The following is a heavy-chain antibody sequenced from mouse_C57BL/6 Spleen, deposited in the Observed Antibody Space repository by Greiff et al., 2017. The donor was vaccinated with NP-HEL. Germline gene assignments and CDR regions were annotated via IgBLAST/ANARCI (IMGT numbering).Heavy chain of an antibody. CDR2: ISRGSGTI. CDR3: ARGEQLRLPYAY. V-gene: IGHV5-17*01. Sequence: DVQLVESGGGLVKPGGSLKLSCAASGFTFSDYGMHWVRQAPEQGLEWVAYISRGSGTIYYADTVKGRFTISRDNAKNTLFLQMTSLRSEDTAMYYCARGEQLRLPYAYWGQGTLVTVAA. J-gene: IGHJ3*01. CDR1: GFTFSDYG. D-gene: IGHD3-2*02.